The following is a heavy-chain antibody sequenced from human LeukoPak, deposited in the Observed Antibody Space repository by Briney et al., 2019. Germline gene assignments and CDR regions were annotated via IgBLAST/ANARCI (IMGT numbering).Heavy chain of an antibody. D-gene: IGHD3-10*01. CDR2: ISYDGSNK. CDR1: GFTFSSYA. V-gene: IGHV3-30-3*01. Sequence: PGGSLRLSCAASGFTFSSYAMHWVRQAPGKGLEWVAVISYDGSNKYYADSVKGRFTISRDNSKNTLYLQMNSLRAEDTAVYYCAREPFQARIWFGDLAWFDPWGQGTLVTVSS. CDR3: AREPFQARIWFGDLAWFDP. J-gene: IGHJ5*02.